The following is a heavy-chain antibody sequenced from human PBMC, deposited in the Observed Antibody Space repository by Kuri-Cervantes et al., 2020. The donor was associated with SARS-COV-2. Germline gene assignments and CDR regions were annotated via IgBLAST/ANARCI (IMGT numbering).Heavy chain of an antibody. J-gene: IGHJ4*02. D-gene: IGHD5-24*01. CDR3: ARAVGSPVEMATKAAGNYFDY. CDR1: GYSISSGYY. V-gene: IGHV4-38-2*02. CDR2: IYHSGST. Sequence: SETLSLTCTVSGYSISSGYYWGWIRQPPGKGLEWIGSIYHSGSTYYNPSLKSQVTISVDTSKNQFSLKLSSVTAADTAVYYCARAVGSPVEMATKAAGNYFDYWGQGTLVTVSS.